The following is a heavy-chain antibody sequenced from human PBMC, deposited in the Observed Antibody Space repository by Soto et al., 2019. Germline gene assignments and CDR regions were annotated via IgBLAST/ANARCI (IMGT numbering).Heavy chain of an antibody. CDR2: INAGNGNT. CDR3: ARSSGYYYFDY. CDR1: GYTFTSYA. J-gene: IGHJ4*02. D-gene: IGHD3-22*01. V-gene: IGHV1-3*01. Sequence: QVQLVQSGAEVKKPGASVKVSCKASGYTFTSYAMHWVRQAPGQRLEWMGWINAGNGNTKYSQKFQGRVTITRDTSASTAYMELTSLRSEDTAVYYCARSSGYYYFDYWGQGTLVTVSS.